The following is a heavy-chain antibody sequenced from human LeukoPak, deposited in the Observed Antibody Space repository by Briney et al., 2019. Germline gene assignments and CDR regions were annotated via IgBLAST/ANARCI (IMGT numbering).Heavy chain of an antibody. CDR3: ARDCAGSGSYYNPVSNDNWFDP. CDR2: ISDYNGHT. CDR1: GYTFTTYG. J-gene: IGHJ5*02. Sequence: ASVKVSCKASGYTFTTYGISWVRQAPGQGLEWMGWISDYNGHTNYAQKVQDRVTMTTDTSTSTAYMELRSLISDDTAVYYCARDCAGSGSYYNPVSNDNWFDPWGQGTLVTVSS. V-gene: IGHV1-18*01. D-gene: IGHD3-10*01.